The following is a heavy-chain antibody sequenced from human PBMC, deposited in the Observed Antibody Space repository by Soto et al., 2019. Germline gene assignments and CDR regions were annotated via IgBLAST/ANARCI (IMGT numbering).Heavy chain of an antibody. CDR2: IDPSDSYT. V-gene: IGHV5-10-1*01. CDR1: GYSFTNHW. D-gene: IGHD6-13*01. J-gene: IGHJ5*02. CDR3: AGTKYSSSWYRQYNWFDP. Sequence: PGESLKISCKGSGYSFTNHWISWVRQMPGKGLEWMGRIDPSDSYTNYSPSFQGHVTISADKSISTAYLQWSSLKASDTAMYYCAGTKYSSSWYRQYNWFDPWGQGTLVTVSS.